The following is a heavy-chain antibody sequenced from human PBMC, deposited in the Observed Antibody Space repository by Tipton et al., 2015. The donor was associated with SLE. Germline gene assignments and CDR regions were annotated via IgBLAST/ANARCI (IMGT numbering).Heavy chain of an antibody. CDR3: ARHMSVTYANFDV. D-gene: IGHD2-21*02. CDR2: VLYSGNT. V-gene: IGHV4-59*08. Sequence: TLSLTCTVSGASMSGDYWSWIRQPPGGGLEWIGYVLYSGNTRYNPSLQSRVSISIDTSKSRFSLRLTSVTAADTAIYYCARHMSVTYANFDVWGQGTVVTVSS. CDR1: GASMSGDY. J-gene: IGHJ3*01.